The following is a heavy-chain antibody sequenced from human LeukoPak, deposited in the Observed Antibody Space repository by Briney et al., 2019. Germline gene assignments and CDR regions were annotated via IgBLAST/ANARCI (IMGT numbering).Heavy chain of an antibody. Sequence: PGRSLRLSCAASGFTFGTNAMEWVRQAPGKGLEWVAAISYDGDTKHYADSVKGRFTISRDNSNYTVFLQMNSLRAEDTALYYCVRDGIGFGVNWFDLWGQGILVTVSS. D-gene: IGHD3-10*01. V-gene: IGHV3-30-3*01. J-gene: IGHJ5*02. CDR2: ISYDGDTK. CDR3: VRDGIGFGVNWFDL. CDR1: GFTFGTNA.